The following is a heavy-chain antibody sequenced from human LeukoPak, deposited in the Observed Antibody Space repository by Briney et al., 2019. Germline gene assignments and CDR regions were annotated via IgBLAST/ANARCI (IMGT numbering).Heavy chain of an antibody. CDR2: IYYSGST. D-gene: IGHD3-22*01. J-gene: IGHJ3*02. Sequence: SETLSLTCTVSGGSISSYYWSWIRQPPGKGLEWSGDIYYSGSTNYNPSLKSRVTISVDTSKNQFSLKRSSVTAVDTAVYYCAREVLYYDRGNDAFDIWGQGTMVTVSS. CDR1: GGSISSYY. V-gene: IGHV4-59*01. CDR3: AREVLYYDRGNDAFDI.